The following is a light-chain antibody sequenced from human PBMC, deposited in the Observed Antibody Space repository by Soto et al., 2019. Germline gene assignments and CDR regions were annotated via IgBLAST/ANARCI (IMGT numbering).Light chain of an antibody. J-gene: IGKJ3*01. CDR2: DAS. CDR3: QQRTNWLT. Sequence: EIVLTQSPATLSLSPGERVTLSCRASQNVSTYLAWYQQKPGQAPRLLIYDASDRATGIPARFSDSGSGTDFTLTISSPEPEDSAVYYCQQRTNWLTFGPGTKVDIK. CDR1: QNVSTY. V-gene: IGKV3-11*01.